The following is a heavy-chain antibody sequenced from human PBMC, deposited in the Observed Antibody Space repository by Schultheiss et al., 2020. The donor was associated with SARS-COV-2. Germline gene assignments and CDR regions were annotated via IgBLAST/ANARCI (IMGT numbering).Heavy chain of an antibody. J-gene: IGHJ3*02. Sequence: SQTLSLTCAVSGGSISSGDSSWSWIRQPPGKGLEWIGEIYHSGRTYYNPSLKSRVTISVDTSKNQFSLKLSSVTAADTAVYYCARGPLHYDSLTGYYPLVFDIWGQGTMVTVAS. V-gene: IGHV4-30-2*01. CDR3: ARGPLHYDSLTGYYPLVFDI. CDR1: GGSISSGDSS. D-gene: IGHD3-9*01. CDR2: IYHSGRT.